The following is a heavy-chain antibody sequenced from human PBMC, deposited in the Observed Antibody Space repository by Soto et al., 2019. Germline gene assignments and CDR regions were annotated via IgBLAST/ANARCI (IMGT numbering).Heavy chain of an antibody. Sequence: QVQLVESGGVVVQPGRSLRLSCADSGFTFSSYGMHWVRQAPGKGLEWVAVISYDGNNKYYADSVKDRFTISRDNFKNTLYLQMDSLRAEDTAMYYCAKDHLETTVTTPSYWGQGTLVTVSS. CDR2: ISYDGNNK. V-gene: IGHV3-30*18. D-gene: IGHD4-17*01. CDR3: AKDHLETTVTTPSY. CDR1: GFTFSSYG. J-gene: IGHJ4*02.